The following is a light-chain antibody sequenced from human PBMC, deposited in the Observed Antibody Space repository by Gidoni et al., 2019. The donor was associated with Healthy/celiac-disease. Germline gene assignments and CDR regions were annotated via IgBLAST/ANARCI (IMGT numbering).Light chain of an antibody. CDR2: DAS. J-gene: IGKJ4*01. V-gene: IGKV1-5*01. CDR1: QSISSW. CDR3: QQYNSYSELT. Sequence: DIQMTQSPSILSASVGDRVTITCRASQSISSWLAWYQQKPGKAPKLLIYDASSLESGVPSRFSGSGSGTEFTLTISSLQPDDFATYYCQQYNSYSELTFXGXTKVEIK.